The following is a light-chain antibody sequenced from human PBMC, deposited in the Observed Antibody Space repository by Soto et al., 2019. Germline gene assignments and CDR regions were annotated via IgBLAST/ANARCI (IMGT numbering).Light chain of an antibody. CDR3: MQGTHWPT. V-gene: IGKV2-30*01. CDR2: KVS. J-gene: IGKJ2*01. CDR1: QSLVYCDGNTY. Sequence: DVVMTQSPLSLPVTLGQPASISCRSSQSLVYCDGNTYLNWCQQKAGQSPRRLSYKVSNRDSAVPDRFSGSGSGTDFTLTISRVAAEDVGVYYCMQGTHWPTFGPGTKLEI.